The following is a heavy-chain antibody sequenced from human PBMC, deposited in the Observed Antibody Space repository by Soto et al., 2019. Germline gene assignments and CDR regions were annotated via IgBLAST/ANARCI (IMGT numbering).Heavy chain of an antibody. Sequence: EVQLVESGGGLVQPGGSLRLSCAASGFTFSNYWMSWVRQAPGKGLEWVASINQDGTLKYYVDSVKGRFTISRDNAKNSFSRQMISLRAEDTAVYSWARWQSSAWSLDIWGQGTLLSVSS. V-gene: IGHV3-7*03. CDR1: GFTFSNYW. D-gene: IGHD6-19*01. CDR2: INQDGTLK. CDR3: ARWQSSAWSLDI. J-gene: IGHJ4*02.